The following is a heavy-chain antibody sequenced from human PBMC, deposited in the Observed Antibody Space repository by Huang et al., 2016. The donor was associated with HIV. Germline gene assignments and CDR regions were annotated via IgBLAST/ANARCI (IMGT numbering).Heavy chain of an antibody. Sequence: QVQLVQSGAEVKKPGASVKVSCKASGYAFTSYYMHWVRQAPGQGLEWMGKINPSDGSTSHAQKFQGRVTTTRDTSTNTVCRELSSLRSEDTAVYYCARDRDFYDSSGYWGFNYFDYWGQGTLVTVSS. CDR2: INPSDGST. V-gene: IGHV1-46*01. J-gene: IGHJ4*02. CDR3: ARDRDFYDSSGYWGFNYFDY. D-gene: IGHD3-22*01. CDR1: GYAFTSYY.